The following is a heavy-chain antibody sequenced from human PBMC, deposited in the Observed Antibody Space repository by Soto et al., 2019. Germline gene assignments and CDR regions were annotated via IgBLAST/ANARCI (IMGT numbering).Heavy chain of an antibody. V-gene: IGHV1-46*01. D-gene: IGHD4-4*01. CDR2: INPSGGST. J-gene: IGHJ4*02. Sequence: QVQLVQSGAEVKKPGASVKVSCKASGYTFTSYYMHWVRQAPGQGLEWMGIINPSGGSTSYAQKSQGRVTMTRDTSTSTVYMELSSLRSEDTAVYYCARETTVTTPFDYWGQGTLVTVSS. CDR1: GYTFTSYY. CDR3: ARETTVTTPFDY.